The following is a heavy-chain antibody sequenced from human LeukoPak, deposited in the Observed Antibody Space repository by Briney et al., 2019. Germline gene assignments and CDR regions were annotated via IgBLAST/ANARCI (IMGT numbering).Heavy chain of an antibody. CDR2: IYPRDSDT. D-gene: IGHD3-22*01. V-gene: IGHV5-51*01. J-gene: IGHJ4*02. CDR1: EYTFTNYW. CDR3: ARSTSAYYSAGY. Sequence: GESLKISCKGSEYTFTNYWIGWVRQTSDKGLELVAFIYPRDSDTRYNPSFQGQVTISADKSTNTAYLQWSSLQASDTAMYYCARSTSAYYSAGYWGQGTLVTVSS.